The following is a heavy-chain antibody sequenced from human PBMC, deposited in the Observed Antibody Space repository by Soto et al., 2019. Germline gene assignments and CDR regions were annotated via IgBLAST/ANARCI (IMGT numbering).Heavy chain of an antibody. Sequence: EVQLVESGGGLIQPGGSLRLSCAASGFTVSDTYMSWVRQAPGKWLEWVSTIYAGGSTYVADSVKGRFTISRGSSKNSLYLQMNRLRAEDPAIYYCARGGAEHYYYSYGLDVWGHGTTVIVSS. J-gene: IGHJ6*02. CDR3: ARGGAEHYYYSYGLDV. CDR2: IYAGGST. CDR1: GFTVSDTY. V-gene: IGHV3-53*01. D-gene: IGHD1-1*01.